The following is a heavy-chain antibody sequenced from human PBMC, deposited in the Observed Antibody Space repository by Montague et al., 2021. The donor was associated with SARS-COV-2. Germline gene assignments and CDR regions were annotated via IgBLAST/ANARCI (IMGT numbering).Heavy chain of an antibody. CDR3: ARLESTRGVIIRGAFHI. D-gene: IGHD3-10*01. Sequence: SETLSLTCSVSGDSINNSRYYWGWIRQPPGKGLEWIGTIYYSGSAYYNPSLQSRVTISVDTSKDQFSLKLNSVTATDTAVYYRARLESTRGVIIRGAFHIWGQGAKVTVSS. CDR1: GDSINNSRYY. J-gene: IGHJ3*02. V-gene: IGHV4-39*01. CDR2: IYYSGSA.